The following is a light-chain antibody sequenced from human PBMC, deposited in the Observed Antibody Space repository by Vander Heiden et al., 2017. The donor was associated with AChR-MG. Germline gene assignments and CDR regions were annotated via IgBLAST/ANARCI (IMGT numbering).Light chain of an antibody. J-gene: IGLJ2*01. CDR1: SSDVGSYNL. V-gene: IGLV2-23*01. CDR2: EGS. CDR3: CSYAGSSTPAV. Sequence: QSALTQPDSVSGSPGQSITISCTGTSSDVGSYNLVSGYQQHPGKAPKLMIYEGSKRPSRVSTRFSGSKSGNTASLTISGLQAEDEADYYCCSYAGSSTPAVFGGGTKLTVL.